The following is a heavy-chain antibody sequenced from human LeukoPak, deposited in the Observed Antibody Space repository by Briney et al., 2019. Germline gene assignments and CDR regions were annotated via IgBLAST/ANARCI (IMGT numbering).Heavy chain of an antibody. V-gene: IGHV3-15*01. Sequence: GGSLRLSCAASGFTFNNGWMNWVRQAPGKGLEWVGRIKSKTDGGTIDYAAPVEGRFTISRDDSKNTLYLQMNSLKTEDTGVYYCPTNIYGRAGIGYWGQGTLVTVSS. CDR2: IKSKTDGGTI. D-gene: IGHD5-18*01. CDR1: GFTFNNGW. J-gene: IGHJ4*02. CDR3: PTNIYGRAGIGY.